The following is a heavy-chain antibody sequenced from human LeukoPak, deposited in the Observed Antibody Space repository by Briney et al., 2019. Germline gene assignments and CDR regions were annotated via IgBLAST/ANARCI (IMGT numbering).Heavy chain of an antibody. CDR3: ARGWKYRNGYTVTELGSGYFDY. Sequence: PSETLSLTCAVYGGSFSNYYWSWIRQPPGKGLEWIGEINHSGSTNYNSSLKSRVTISVDTSKNQFSLKLRSVTAADTAVYYCARGWKYRNGYTVTELGSGYFDYWGQGTLVTVSS. J-gene: IGHJ4*02. CDR1: GGSFSNYY. CDR2: INHSGST. V-gene: IGHV4-34*01. D-gene: IGHD5-18*01.